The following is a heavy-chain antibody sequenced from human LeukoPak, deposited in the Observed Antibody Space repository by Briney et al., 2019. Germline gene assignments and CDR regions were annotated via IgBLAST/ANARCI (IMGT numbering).Heavy chain of an antibody. J-gene: IGHJ3*02. CDR3: ARDHGPNLRYNWNVGAFDI. Sequence: GGSLRLSCAASGFTFSTYNIHWVRQAPGKGLEWVTVISYDGSNKWYADSVKGRFTISRDNSKNMLYLQLSSLRAEDTAVYYCARDHGPNLRYNWNVGAFDIWGQGTMVTVSS. CDR1: GFTFSTYN. CDR2: ISYDGSNK. D-gene: IGHD1-20*01. V-gene: IGHV3-30*04.